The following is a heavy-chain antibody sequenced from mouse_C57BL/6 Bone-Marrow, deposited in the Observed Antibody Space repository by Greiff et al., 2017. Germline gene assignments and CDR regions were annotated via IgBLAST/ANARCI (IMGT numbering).Heavy chain of an antibody. J-gene: IGHJ4*01. Sequence: QVHVKQSGAELASPGASVTLSCKASGYTFTDHIMNWVKKRPGQGLEWIGRIYPVSGETNYNQQFMGKATFSVDRSSSTVYMVVNILTSEDPAVYYCETHYDGSSYGYYYAMDYWGQGTSVTVSS. CDR3: ETHYDGSSYGYYYAMDY. D-gene: IGHD1-1*01. CDR1: GYTFTDHI. V-gene: IGHV1-11*01. CDR2: IYPVSGET.